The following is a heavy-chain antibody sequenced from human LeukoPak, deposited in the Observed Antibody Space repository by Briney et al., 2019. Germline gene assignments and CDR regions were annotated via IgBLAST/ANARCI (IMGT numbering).Heavy chain of an antibody. V-gene: IGHV3-48*03. D-gene: IGHD3-22*01. CDR1: GFTFSSYE. J-gene: IGHJ4*02. Sequence: PGGSLRLSCAASGFTFSSYEMNWVRQAPGKGLEWVSYISSSGSTIYYADSVKGRFTISRDNAKNSLYLQMNSLRAEDTAVYYCARAKDYYDSSGYYSYFHYWGQGTLVTVSS. CDR3: ARAKDYYDSSGYYSYFHY. CDR2: ISSSGSTI.